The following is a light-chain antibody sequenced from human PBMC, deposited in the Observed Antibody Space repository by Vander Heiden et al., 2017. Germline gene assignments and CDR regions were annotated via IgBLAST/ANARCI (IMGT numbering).Light chain of an antibody. CDR3: RQALQTPFT. CDR1: QSLLHSNGYNY. V-gene: IGKV2-28*01. Sequence: DIVMTQSPLSLPVTPGEPASISCRSSQSLLHSNGYNYLDWYLQKPGQSPQLLIYLGSNRASGVPHRFSGSGSGTDFTLKISRVEAEDVGVYYCRQALQTPFTFGPGTKVDIK. J-gene: IGKJ3*01. CDR2: LGS.